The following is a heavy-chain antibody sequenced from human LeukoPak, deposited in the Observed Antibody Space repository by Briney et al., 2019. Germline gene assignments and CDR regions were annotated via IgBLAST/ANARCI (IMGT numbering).Heavy chain of an antibody. V-gene: IGHV3-69-1*01. CDR2: ISSSSTI. CDR3: ARDSGYFDWLSLRDDDAFDI. D-gene: IGHD3-9*01. CDR1: GFTFSNAY. Sequence: RPGGSLRLSCAASGFTFSNAYMNWVRQAPGKGLEWVSYISSSSTIYYADSVKGRFTISRDNAKNSLYLQMNSLRAEDTAVYYCARDSGYFDWLSLRDDDAFDIWGQGTMVTVSS. J-gene: IGHJ3*02.